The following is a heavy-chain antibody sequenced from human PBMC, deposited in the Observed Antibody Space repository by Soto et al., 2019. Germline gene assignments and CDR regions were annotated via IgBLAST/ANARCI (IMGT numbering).Heavy chain of an antibody. CDR3: ARGHEYGGNSDAFDI. D-gene: IGHD4-17*01. V-gene: IGHV1-69*13. CDR1: GGSFNTAS. CDR2: IIPVFGSS. Sequence: GASVKVSCKASGGSFNTASINWLRQAPGQGLEWMGGIIPVFGSSDYAQELRARVTITADLSTKTAYLHLSSLTSDDTAMYYCARGHEYGGNSDAFDIWGQGTMVTVSS. J-gene: IGHJ3*02.